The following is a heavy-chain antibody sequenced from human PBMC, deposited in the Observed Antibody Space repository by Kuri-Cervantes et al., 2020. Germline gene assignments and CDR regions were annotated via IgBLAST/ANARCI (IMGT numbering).Heavy chain of an antibody. V-gene: IGHV4-39*01. CDR1: GCTISSSSYN. Sequence: SETLSLTCTVSGCTISSSSYNWGWIRQPTGMELVWIGSIYYSGSYYYNPSLKSCVTISVDTSKNQFSLKLSSVTAADAAVYYCTRHWNRNNGGAFDIWGQGTMVTVSS. CDR2: IYYSGSY. D-gene: IGHD1-14*01. J-gene: IGHJ3*02. CDR3: TRHWNRNNGGAFDI.